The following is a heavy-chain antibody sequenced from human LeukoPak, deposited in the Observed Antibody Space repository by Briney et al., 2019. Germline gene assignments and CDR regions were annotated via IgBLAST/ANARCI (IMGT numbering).Heavy chain of an antibody. D-gene: IGHD2-2*01. Sequence: GGSLRLSCAASGFTFSSYAMICVRHAPGKRLEWVSAISGSGGSTYYADSVKGRFTISRDNAKNPLYQQMTSLRDEATAVYHCAKRITPGAMHYFDYWGQGTVVTVSS. CDR2: ISGSGGST. V-gene: IGHV3-23*01. J-gene: IGHJ4*01. CDR3: AKRITPGAMHYFDY. CDR1: GFTFSSYA.